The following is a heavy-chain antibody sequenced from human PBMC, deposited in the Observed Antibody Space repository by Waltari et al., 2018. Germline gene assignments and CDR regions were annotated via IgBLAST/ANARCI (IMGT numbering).Heavy chain of an antibody. CDR1: GFNFSSYG. J-gene: IGHJ4*02. D-gene: IGHD3-22*01. CDR2: IWYDGSNK. CDR3: AKDLGGYDSSGYIDY. V-gene: IGHV3-33*06. Sequence: QVQLVESGGGVVQPGRSLQLSCAASGFNFSSYGMDWVRQAPGKGLEWVAVIWYDGSNKYYADSVKGRFTISRDNSKNTLYLQMNSLRAEDTAVYYCAKDLGGYDSSGYIDYWGQGTLVTVSS.